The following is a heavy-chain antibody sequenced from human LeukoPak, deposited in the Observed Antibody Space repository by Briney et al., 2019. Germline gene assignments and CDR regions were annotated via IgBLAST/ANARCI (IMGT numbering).Heavy chain of an antibody. D-gene: IGHD6-19*01. Sequence: PSETLSLTCTASGGSISSYYWSWIRQPAGKGLEWIGRIYTSGSTNYNPSLKSRVTMSVDTSKNQFSLKLSSVTAADTAVYYCARGIAVAGTPDAFDIWGQGTMVTVSS. J-gene: IGHJ3*02. CDR2: IYTSGST. V-gene: IGHV4-4*07. CDR3: ARGIAVAGTPDAFDI. CDR1: GGSISSYY.